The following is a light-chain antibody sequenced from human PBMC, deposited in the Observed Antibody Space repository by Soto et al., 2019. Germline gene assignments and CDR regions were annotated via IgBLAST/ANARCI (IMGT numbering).Light chain of an antibody. V-gene: IGKV3-20*01. J-gene: IGKJ5*01. Sequence: EIVMTQSPGTLSLSPGERATLSCRASQGIGDTLAWYQQKPGQAPKFLIYGVSSRATGIPDRFSGSGSGTDFTLTISRLEPEDFAVYHCQQYGSSPLITFGQGTRLEIK. CDR2: GVS. CDR3: QQYGSSPLIT. CDR1: QGIGDT.